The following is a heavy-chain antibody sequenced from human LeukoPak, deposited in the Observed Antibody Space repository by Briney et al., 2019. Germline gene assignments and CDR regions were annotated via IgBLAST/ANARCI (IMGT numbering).Heavy chain of an antibody. J-gene: IGHJ5*02. D-gene: IGHD3-10*01. V-gene: IGHV4-34*01. CDR3: ARSSLLWFGELSWYNWFDP. CDR1: GGSFSGYY. CDR2: INHNGST. Sequence: SETLSLTCAVYGGSFSGYYWSWIRQPPGKGLEWIGEINHNGSTNYNPSLKSRVTISVDTSKNQFSLKLSSVTAADTAVYYCARSSLLWFGELSWYNWFDPWGQGTLVTVSS.